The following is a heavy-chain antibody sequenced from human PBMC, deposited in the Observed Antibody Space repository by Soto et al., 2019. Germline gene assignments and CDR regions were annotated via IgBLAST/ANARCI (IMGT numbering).Heavy chain of an antibody. CDR3: AKAGTRGEGAYYDILTGVGGFDY. J-gene: IGHJ4*02. CDR2: ISGDGGST. V-gene: IGHV3-43*02. Sequence: GGSLRLSCAASGFTFDDYAMHWVRQAPGKGLEWVSLISGDGGSTYYADSVKGRFTISRDNSKNSLYLQMNSLRTEDTALYYCAKAGTRGEGAYYDILTGVGGFDYWGQGTLVTVSS. D-gene: IGHD3-9*01. CDR1: GFTFDDYA.